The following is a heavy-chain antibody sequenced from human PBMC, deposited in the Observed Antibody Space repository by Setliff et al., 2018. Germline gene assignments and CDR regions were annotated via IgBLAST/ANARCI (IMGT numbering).Heavy chain of an antibody. J-gene: IGHJ5*01. V-gene: IGHV3-21*01. D-gene: IGHD5-18*01. CDR2: FSSRNDCI. CDR3: ARSPGWIPWFDS. CDR1: GFSFSNYA. Sequence: GSLRLSCEASGFSFSNYAMNWVRQAPGKGLEWVSSFSSRNDCIYYADSVKGRFTISRDNAKTSLYLRMDSLRAEDTAVYFCARSPGWIPWFDSWGQGTLVTVSS.